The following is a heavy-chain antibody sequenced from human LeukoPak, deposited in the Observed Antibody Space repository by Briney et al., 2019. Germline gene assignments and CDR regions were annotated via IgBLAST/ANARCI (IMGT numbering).Heavy chain of an antibody. J-gene: IGHJ4*02. CDR1: GGSISSSSYY. Sequence: PSEALSLTCTVSGGSISSSSYYWGWIRQPPGKGLEWIGSIYYSGSTYYNPSLKSRVTISVDTSKNQFSLKLSSVTAADTAVYYCARQRIVVVTAIPFFDYWGQGTLVTVSS. CDR2: IYYSGST. D-gene: IGHD2-21*02. CDR3: ARQRIVVVTAIPFFDY. V-gene: IGHV4-39*01.